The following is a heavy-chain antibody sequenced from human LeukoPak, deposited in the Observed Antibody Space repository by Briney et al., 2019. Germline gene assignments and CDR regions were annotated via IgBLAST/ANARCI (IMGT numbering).Heavy chain of an antibody. CDR3: AREITIFPYRAD. CDR2: IYYSGST. Sequence: SETLSLTCTVSGGSISSADYYWSWIRQPPGKGLEWIGYIYYSGSTYYNPSPKSRVTISFDTSKNQFSLRLSSVTAADTAVYYCAREITIFPYRADWGQGTLVTVSS. D-gene: IGHD3-9*01. J-gene: IGHJ4*02. V-gene: IGHV4-30-4*01. CDR1: GGSISSADYY.